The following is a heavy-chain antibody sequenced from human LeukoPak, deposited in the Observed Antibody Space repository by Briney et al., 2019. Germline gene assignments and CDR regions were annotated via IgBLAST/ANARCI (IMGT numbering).Heavy chain of an antibody. CDR3: AREGLSGGWYNWFDP. CDR1: GYTFTGYY. D-gene: IGHD6-19*01. V-gene: IGHV1-2*02. J-gene: IGHJ5*02. CDR2: INPNSGGT. Sequence: ASVKVSCKASGYTFTGYYMHWVRQAPGQGLEWMGWINPNSGGTNYAQKFQGRVTMTRDTSISTAYMELSRLRSDDTAVYYCAREGLSGGWYNWFDPWGQGTLVTVSS.